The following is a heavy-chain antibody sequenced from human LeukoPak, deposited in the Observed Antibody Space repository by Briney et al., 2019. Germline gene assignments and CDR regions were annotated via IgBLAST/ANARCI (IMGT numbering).Heavy chain of an antibody. CDR3: TRVGGGYSYGYVDY. CDR1: GFTFSSYD. Sequence: GGSLRLSCAASGFTFSSYDMHWVRQATGKGLEWVSAIGTAGDTYYPGSVKGRFTISRENAKNSLYLQMNSLRAEDTAVYYCTRVGGGYSYGYVDYWGQGTLVTVSS. V-gene: IGHV3-13*01. J-gene: IGHJ4*02. D-gene: IGHD5-18*01. CDR2: IGTAGDT.